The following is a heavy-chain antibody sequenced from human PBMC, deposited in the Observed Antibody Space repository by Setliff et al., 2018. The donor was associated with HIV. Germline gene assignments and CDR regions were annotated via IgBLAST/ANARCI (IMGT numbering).Heavy chain of an antibody. J-gene: IGHJ5*02. CDR3: ARVFPLVTADDNRFDP. CDR1: GGSISSYY. CDR2: IYTSGST. V-gene: IGHV4-4*08. D-gene: IGHD2-21*02. Sequence: SATLSLTCPVSGGSISSYYWRWIRQPPGKGLEWIGYIYTSGSTNYNSALESRATISRDTSKNQISLKLRSVTAADTAVYYCARVFPLVTADDNRFDPWGQGILVTVSS.